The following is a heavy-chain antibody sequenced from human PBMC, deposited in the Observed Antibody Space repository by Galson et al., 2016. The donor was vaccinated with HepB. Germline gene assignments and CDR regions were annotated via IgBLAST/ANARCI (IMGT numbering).Heavy chain of an antibody. Sequence: LRLSCAASGFTFDDYAMHWVRRAPGKGLEWVSGISWNSGSIGYADSVKGRFTISRDNAKNSLYLQMNSLRAEDTALYYCAKPLFTGTMGYYYAMDVWGQGTTVTVSS. CDR1: GFTFDDYA. V-gene: IGHV3-9*01. CDR3: AKPLFTGTMGYYYAMDV. D-gene: IGHD1-7*01. J-gene: IGHJ6*02. CDR2: ISWNSGSI.